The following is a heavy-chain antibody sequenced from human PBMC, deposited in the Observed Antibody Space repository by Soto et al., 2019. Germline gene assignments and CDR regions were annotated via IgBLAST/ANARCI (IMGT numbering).Heavy chain of an antibody. Sequence: SVKVSCKASGGTFSSYAISWVRQAPGQGLEWMGGIIPIFGTANYAQKFQGRVTITADKSTSTAYMELSSLRSEDTAVYYRARDGDGSGWYSSAFDIWGQGTMVTVSS. V-gene: IGHV1-69*06. D-gene: IGHD6-19*01. CDR3: ARDGDGSGWYSSAFDI. J-gene: IGHJ3*02. CDR1: GGTFSSYA. CDR2: IIPIFGTA.